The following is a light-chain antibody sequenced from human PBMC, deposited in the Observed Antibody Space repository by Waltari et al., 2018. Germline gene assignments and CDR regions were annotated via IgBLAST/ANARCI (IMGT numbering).Light chain of an antibody. J-gene: IGKJ1*01. V-gene: IGKV3-15*01. Sequence: EIVMTQSPATLSVSPGERATLSCRASQSVSSNLAWYQQKPCQAPRLRIYGASTWATGIPARFSGSGSGTEFTLTISSLQSEDFAVYYCQQYNNWPPKTFGQGTKVEIK. CDR1: QSVSSN. CDR2: GAS. CDR3: QQYNNWPPKT.